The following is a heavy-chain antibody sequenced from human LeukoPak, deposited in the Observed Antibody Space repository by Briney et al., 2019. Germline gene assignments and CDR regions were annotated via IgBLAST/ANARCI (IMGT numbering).Heavy chain of an antibody. CDR2: ISSSGSTI. CDR1: GFTFSSYE. D-gene: IGHD6-19*01. J-gene: IGHJ4*02. CDR3: ASVKWIAVAAFDY. V-gene: IGHV3-48*03. Sequence: PGGSLRLSCAASGFTFSSYEMNWVRQAPGKGLEWVSYISSSGSTIYYADSVKGRFTNSRDNAKNSLYLQMNSLRAEDTAVYYCASVKWIAVAAFDYWGQGTLVTVSS.